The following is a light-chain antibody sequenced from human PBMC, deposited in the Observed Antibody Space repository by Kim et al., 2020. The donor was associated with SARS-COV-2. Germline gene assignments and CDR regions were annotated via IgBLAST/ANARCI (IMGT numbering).Light chain of an antibody. CDR1: QSIGSS. CDR2: KAS. Sequence: DIQMTQSPSIVSASIGDIVTISCRASQSIGSSLAWYQQKPGTAPKLLISKASSLESGVPSRFSGSGSGTHFTLTISSLQPDDFGTYYCQQYTSYLYTFGQGTKLEI. CDR3: QQYTSYLYT. V-gene: IGKV1-5*03. J-gene: IGKJ2*01.